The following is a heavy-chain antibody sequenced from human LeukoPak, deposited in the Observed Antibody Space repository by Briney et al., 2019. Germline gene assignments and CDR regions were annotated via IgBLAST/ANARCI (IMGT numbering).Heavy chain of an antibody. CDR2: ISYDGSNK. Sequence: PGGSLRLSCAASGFNFRSFGMNWVRQTPGKGLEWVAVISYDGSNKYYADSVKGRFTISRDNSKNTLYLQMNSLRAEDTAVYYCAREYRDYYYYYGMDVWGQGTTVTVSS. J-gene: IGHJ6*02. CDR1: GFNFRSFG. D-gene: IGHD4-17*01. CDR3: AREYRDYYYYYGMDV. V-gene: IGHV3-30*03.